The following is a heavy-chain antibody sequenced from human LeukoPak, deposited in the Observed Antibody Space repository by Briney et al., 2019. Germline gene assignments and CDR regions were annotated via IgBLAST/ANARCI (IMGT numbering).Heavy chain of an antibody. CDR3: AKDSLGGYYDTRGAFDI. CDR2: ISSTSGTM. V-gene: IGHV3-48*04. D-gene: IGHD3-22*01. Sequence: GGSLRLSCAASGFTFSAYSMNWVRQAPGKGLEWVSYISSTSGTMYYTDSVKGRFTISRDNAKNSLYLQMNSLRAEDTALYYCAKDSLGGYYDTRGAFDIWGQGTMVTVSS. J-gene: IGHJ3*02. CDR1: GFTFSAYS.